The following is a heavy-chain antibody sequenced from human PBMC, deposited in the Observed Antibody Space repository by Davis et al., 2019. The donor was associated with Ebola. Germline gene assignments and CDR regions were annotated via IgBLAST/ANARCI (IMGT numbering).Heavy chain of an antibody. CDR3: ARGVLGTIDY. Sequence: GESLKISCAASGFTFSSYGMHWVRQAPGKGLEWVAVISYDGSNKYYADSVKGRFTISRDNSKNTLYLQMNSLRAEDTAVYYCARGVLGTIDYWGQGTLVTVSS. CDR2: ISYDGSNK. J-gene: IGHJ4*02. D-gene: IGHD1-26*01. V-gene: IGHV3-30*03. CDR1: GFTFSSYG.